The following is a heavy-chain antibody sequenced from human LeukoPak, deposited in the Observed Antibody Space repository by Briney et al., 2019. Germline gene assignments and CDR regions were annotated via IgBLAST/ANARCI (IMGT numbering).Heavy chain of an antibody. V-gene: IGHV3-48*03. J-gene: IGHJ6*04. CDR1: GFTFSSYE. CDR3: ARGPLRCSGGSCYSDYYYYGMDV. CDR2: ISSSGSTI. Sequence: GGSLRLSCAASGFTFSSYEINWVRQAPGKGLEWVSYISSSGSTIYYADSVKGRFTISRDNAKNSLYLQMNSLRAEDTAVYYCARGPLRCSGGSCYSDYYYYGMDVWGKGTTVTVSS. D-gene: IGHD2-15*01.